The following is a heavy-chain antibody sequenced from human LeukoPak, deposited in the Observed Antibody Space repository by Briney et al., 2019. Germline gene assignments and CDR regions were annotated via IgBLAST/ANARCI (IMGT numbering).Heavy chain of an antibody. CDR3: ARKRRDGYNFYY. CDR2: IYYSGST. D-gene: IGHD5-24*01. V-gene: IGHV4-59*01. CDR1: GGSINNYY. Sequence: SETLSLTCTVSGGSINNYYWAWIRQPPGKGLEWMGYIYYSGSTDYNPSLKSRVTISVDTSKNQFSLKLNSVTAADTAVYYCARKRRDGYNFYYWGQGTLVTVSS. J-gene: IGHJ4*02.